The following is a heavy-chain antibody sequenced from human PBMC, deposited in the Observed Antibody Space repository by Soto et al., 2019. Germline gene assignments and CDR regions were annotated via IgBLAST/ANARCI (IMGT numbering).Heavy chain of an antibody. J-gene: IGHJ6*02. CDR3: ARDRVTMVRGVPYYYYGMGV. Sequence: SVKVSCKASGGTFSSYAISWVRQAPGQGLEWMGGIIPIFGTANYAQKFQGRVTITADESTSTAYMELSSLRSEDTAVYYCARDRVTMVRGVPYYYYGMGVWGQGTTVTVSS. V-gene: IGHV1-69*13. CDR2: IIPIFGTA. CDR1: GGTFSSYA. D-gene: IGHD3-10*01.